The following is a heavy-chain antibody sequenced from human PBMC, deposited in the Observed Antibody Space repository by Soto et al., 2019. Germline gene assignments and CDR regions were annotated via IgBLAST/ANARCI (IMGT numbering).Heavy chain of an antibody. V-gene: IGHV3-72*01. CDR2: IRITPRGYTT. CDR1: GFTFTDHY. J-gene: IGHJ6*03. D-gene: IGHD3-16*01. CDR3: VSVTDHITHFYMDV. Sequence: EVHLVESGGGLVQPGVSLRLSCAASGFTFTDHYMDWVRQAPGKGLEWIGRIRITPRGYTTEYAASVTDRFTISRDDSQKSGYLQMNSLKTEDTAMYFCVSVTDHITHFYMDVWGNGIMVTVSS.